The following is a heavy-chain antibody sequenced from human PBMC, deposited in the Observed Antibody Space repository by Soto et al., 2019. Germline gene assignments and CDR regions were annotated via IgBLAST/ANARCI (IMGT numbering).Heavy chain of an antibody. CDR1: GFTFSSYG. Sequence: LRLSCAASGFTFSSYGMHWVRQAPGKGLEWVAVISYDGSNKYYADSVKGRFTISRDNSKNTLYPQMNSLRAEDTAVYYCAKDRGSGWYLWFDPWGQGTLVTVSS. CDR3: AKDRGSGWYLWFDP. D-gene: IGHD6-19*01. CDR2: ISYDGSNK. J-gene: IGHJ5*02. V-gene: IGHV3-30*18.